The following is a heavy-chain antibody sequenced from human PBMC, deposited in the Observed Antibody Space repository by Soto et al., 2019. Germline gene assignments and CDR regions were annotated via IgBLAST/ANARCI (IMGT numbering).Heavy chain of an antibody. CDR1: GFTFSSYG. J-gene: IGHJ6*02. D-gene: IGHD6-19*01. CDR3: ARSGSSGWYGGGYCYYYGMDV. V-gene: IGHV3-33*01. CDR2: IWYDGSNK. Sequence: QVQLVESGGGVVQPGRSLRLSCAASGFTFSSYGMHWVRQAPGKGLEWVAVIWYDGSNKYYADSVKGRFTISRDNSKNTLYLQMNSLRAEDTAVYYCARSGSSGWYGGGYCYYYGMDVWGQGTTVTVSS.